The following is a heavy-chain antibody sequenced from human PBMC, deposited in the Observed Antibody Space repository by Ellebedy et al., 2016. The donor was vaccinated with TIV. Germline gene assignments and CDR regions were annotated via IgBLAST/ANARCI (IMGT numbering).Heavy chain of an antibody. CDR1: GDFIDNNY. J-gene: IGHJ1*01. CDR3: AREAVAAAKDAYDK. CDR2: IAYTGST. D-gene: IGHD6-19*01. Sequence: GSLRLXXSVSGDFIDNNYWSWIRQSPGKGLEWIGNIAYTGSTKYNPSLQSRVTISADMSNNQFSLRLTSVSAADTAVYFCAREAVAAAKDAYDKWGQGKRVTVSS. V-gene: IGHV4-59*01.